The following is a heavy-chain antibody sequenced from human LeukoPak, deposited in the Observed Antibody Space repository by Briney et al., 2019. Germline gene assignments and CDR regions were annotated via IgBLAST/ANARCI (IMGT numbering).Heavy chain of an antibody. Sequence: ASVKVSCKASGYTFTSYGISWVRQAPGQGLEWMGWISAYNGNTNYAQKLQGRVTMTTDTSTSTAYMELRSLRSDDTAVYYCARDNSDSSGYYYLYYYYYKDVWGKGTTVTVSS. J-gene: IGHJ6*03. CDR3: ARDNSDSSGYYYLYYYYYKDV. CDR2: ISAYNGNT. CDR1: GYTFTSYG. D-gene: IGHD3-22*01. V-gene: IGHV1-18*01.